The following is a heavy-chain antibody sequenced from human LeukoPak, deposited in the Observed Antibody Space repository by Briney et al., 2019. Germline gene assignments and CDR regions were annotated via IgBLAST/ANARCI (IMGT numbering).Heavy chain of an antibody. V-gene: IGHV3-30*18. CDR2: ISYDGSNK. CDR3: AKDLYYYNRGGFDY. Sequence: PGGSLRLSCAASGFTFSIYGMHWVRQAPGKGLEWVAVISYDGSNKYYADSVKGRFTISRDNSKNTLFLQMNSLRAEDTAVYYCAKDLYYYNRGGFDYWGQGTLVSVSS. J-gene: IGHJ4*02. D-gene: IGHD3-22*01. CDR1: GFTFSIYG.